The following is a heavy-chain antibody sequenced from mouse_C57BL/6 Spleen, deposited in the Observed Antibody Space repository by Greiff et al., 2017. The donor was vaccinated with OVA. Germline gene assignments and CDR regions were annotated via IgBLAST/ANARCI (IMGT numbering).Heavy chain of an antibody. CDR3: ARRYGSSSWFAY. V-gene: IGHV1-22*01. CDR2: INPNNGGT. CDR1: GYTFTDYN. J-gene: IGHJ3*01. Sequence: EVQLQQSGPELVKPGASVKMSCKASGYTFTDYNMHWVKQSHGKSLEWIGYINPNNGGTSYNQKFKGKATLTVNKSSSTAYMELRSLTSEDSAVYYCARRYGSSSWFAYWGQGTLVTVSA. D-gene: IGHD1-1*01.